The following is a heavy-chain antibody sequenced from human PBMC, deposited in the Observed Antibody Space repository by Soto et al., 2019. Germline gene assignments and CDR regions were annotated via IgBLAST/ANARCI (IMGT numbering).Heavy chain of an antibody. V-gene: IGHV3-21*01. CDR3: ARDHIITYYYDSSGYTYFDY. Sequence: RGSLRLSCASSGFTFSSYSMNGVRQAPGKGLEWVSSISISSSYIYYANSVKGRFTISRYNAKNSLYLQMNSLRAEDTAVYFCARDHIITYYYDSSGYTYFDYWGQGT. CDR2: ISISSSYI. D-gene: IGHD3-22*01. CDR1: GFTFSSYS. J-gene: IGHJ4*02.